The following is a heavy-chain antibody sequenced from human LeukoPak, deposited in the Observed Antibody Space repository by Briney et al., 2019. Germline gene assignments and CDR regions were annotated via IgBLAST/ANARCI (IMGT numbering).Heavy chain of an antibody. CDR1: GGSISSSSYY. J-gene: IGHJ4*02. V-gene: IGHV4-39*02. D-gene: IGHD1-26*01. CDR3: AREGSNFDY. Sequence: SETLSLTCTVSGGSISSSSYYWGWIRQPPGKGLEWIGSIYYSGSTYYNPSLKSRVTISVDTSKNQFSLKLSSVTAADTAVCYCAREGSNFDYWGQGTLVTVSS. CDR2: IYYSGST.